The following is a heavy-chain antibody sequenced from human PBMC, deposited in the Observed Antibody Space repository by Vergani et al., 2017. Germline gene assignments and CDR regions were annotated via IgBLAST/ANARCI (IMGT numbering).Heavy chain of an antibody. CDR3: ARGETRTDWLDP. CDR2: IYGSGNI. J-gene: IGHJ5*02. CDR1: GVSVSSTAFY. Sequence: QVQLQESGPGLVKPSQTLSLTCSVSGVSVSSTAFYWNWIRQPAGKGLEWIGRIYGSGNINYNPSLGSRVTISRDTSKNQFSLKLHSVTAADTAVYYCARGETRTDWLDPWGQGTQVIVSS. V-gene: IGHV4-61*02. D-gene: IGHD3/OR15-3a*01.